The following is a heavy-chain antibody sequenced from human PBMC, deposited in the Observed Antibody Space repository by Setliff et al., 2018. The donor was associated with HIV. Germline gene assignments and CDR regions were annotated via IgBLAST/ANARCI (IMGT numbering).Heavy chain of an antibody. J-gene: IGHJ4*02. Sequence: GASVKVSCKASGYTFTSYGVHWVRQAPGHRPEWMGWINAANGNTKYSQNFQGSVTITRDTSASTAYMELSSLRSEDTAVYYCARGYIYYSEYYFDYWGQGTLVTVSS. CDR1: GYTFTSYG. CDR2: INAANGNT. CDR3: ARGYIYYSEYYFDY. D-gene: IGHD5-18*01. V-gene: IGHV1-3*01.